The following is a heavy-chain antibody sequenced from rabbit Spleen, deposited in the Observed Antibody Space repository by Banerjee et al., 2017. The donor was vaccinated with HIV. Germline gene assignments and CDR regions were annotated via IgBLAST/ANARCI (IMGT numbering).Heavy chain of an antibody. Sequence: QQLVESGGDLVKPGASLTLTCTASGFSFSSSDYMCWVRQAPGKGLEWISCIAGSSSGFTYSASWAKGRFTISKTSSTTVTLQVTSLTAADTATYFCTRDDGSGHYIDGYFNLWGPGTLVTVS. V-gene: IGHV1S40*01. CDR3: TRDDGSGHYIDGYFNL. CDR2: IAGSSSGFT. CDR1: GFSFSSSDY. D-gene: IGHD1-1*01. J-gene: IGHJ4*01.